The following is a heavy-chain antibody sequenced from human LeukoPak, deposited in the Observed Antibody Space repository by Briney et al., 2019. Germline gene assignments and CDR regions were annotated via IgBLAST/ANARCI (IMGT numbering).Heavy chain of an antibody. CDR3: AKSRGRGSFDP. CDR2: IYFTGST. V-gene: IGHV4-39*01. D-gene: IGHD5-24*01. CDR1: GGAISNKNFY. Sequence: SETLSLTCTVSGGAISNKNFYWGWIRQPPGKGLEWVGSIYFTGSTYYHPSLESRVTISVNTSKNQLSLKVSAVTAAATAVYHCAKSRGRGSFDPWGQGTLVIVSS. J-gene: IGHJ5*02.